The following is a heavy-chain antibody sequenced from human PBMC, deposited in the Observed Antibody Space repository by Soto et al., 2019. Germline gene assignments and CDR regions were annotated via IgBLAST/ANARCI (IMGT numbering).Heavy chain of an antibody. V-gene: IGHV3-30*18. D-gene: IGHD5-18*01. CDR2: ISYDGSNK. J-gene: IGHJ4*02. CDR3: AKDPHSYGSLPDY. Sequence: QVQLVESGGGVVQPGRSLRLSCAASGFTFSSYGMHWVRQAPGKGLEWVAVISYDGSNKYYADSVKGRFTISRDNSKNTLYLQMNSLRAEDTAVYYCAKDPHSYGSLPDYWGQGTLVTVSS. CDR1: GFTFSSYG.